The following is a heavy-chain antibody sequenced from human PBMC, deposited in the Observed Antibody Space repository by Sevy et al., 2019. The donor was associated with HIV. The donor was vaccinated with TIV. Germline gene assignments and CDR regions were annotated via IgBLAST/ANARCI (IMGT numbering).Heavy chain of an antibody. V-gene: IGHV3-33*01. Sequence: GGSLRLSCAASGFTFSSYGMHWVRQAPGKGLEWVAVIWYDGSNKYYADSVKGRFTISRDNSKNTLYLQMNSLRSEDTALYYCARDLGYESTGYLPLFDNWGQGTLVTVSS. CDR3: ARDLGYESTGYLPLFDN. CDR2: IWYDGSNK. J-gene: IGHJ4*02. CDR1: GFTFSSYG. D-gene: IGHD3-22*01.